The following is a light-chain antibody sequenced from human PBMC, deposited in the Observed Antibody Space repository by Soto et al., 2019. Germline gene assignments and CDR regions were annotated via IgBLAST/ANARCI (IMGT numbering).Light chain of an antibody. J-gene: IGKJ1*01. CDR2: GAS. V-gene: IGKV3-15*01. CDR3: EQYHNSHQT. CDR1: QSVSSN. Sequence: IVMTQSPATLSVSPGERDTLSCRASQSVSSNLAWYQQKPGQAPRLLIYGASTRATGIPARFSGSGSGTEFTLSLSRRQCEDFALYYREQYHNSHQTVAQRPKVASK.